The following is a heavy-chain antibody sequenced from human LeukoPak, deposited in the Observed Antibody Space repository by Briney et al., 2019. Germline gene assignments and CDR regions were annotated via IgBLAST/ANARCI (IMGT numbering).Heavy chain of an antibody. CDR2: IYYSGST. CDR3: ARGGDTLTGYPNYFDY. D-gene: IGHD3-9*01. Sequence: SETLSLTCTVSGGSISSYYWSWIRQPPGKGLEWIGYIYYSGSTNYNPSLKSRVTISVDTSKNQFSLKLSSVTAADTAVYYCARGGDTLTGYPNYFDYWGQGTLVTVSS. CDR1: GGSISSYY. V-gene: IGHV4-59*01. J-gene: IGHJ4*02.